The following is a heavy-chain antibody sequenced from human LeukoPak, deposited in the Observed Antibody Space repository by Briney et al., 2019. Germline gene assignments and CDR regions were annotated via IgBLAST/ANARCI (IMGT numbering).Heavy chain of an antibody. D-gene: IGHD3-3*01. CDR1: GGSFSGYY. Sequence: SETLSPTCAVYGGSFSGYYWSWIRQPPGKGLEWIGEINHSGSTNYNPSLKSRVTISVDTSKNQFSLKLSSVTAADTAVYYCASLRPGVVNYYYYMDVWGKGTTVTVSS. CDR3: ASLRPGVVNYYYYMDV. J-gene: IGHJ6*03. V-gene: IGHV4-34*01. CDR2: INHSGST.